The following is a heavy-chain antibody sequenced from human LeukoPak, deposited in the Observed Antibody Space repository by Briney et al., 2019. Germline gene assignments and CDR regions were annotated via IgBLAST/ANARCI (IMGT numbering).Heavy chain of an antibody. Sequence: GESLKISCKGSGYSFTSYWIGWVRQMPGKGLEWMGIIYPGDSDTTYSPSFQGQVTISVDKSISTAYLQWSSLKASDTAMYYCARTHTAPGRYMDVWGKGTTVTVSS. J-gene: IGHJ6*03. CDR2: IYPGDSDT. D-gene: IGHD5-18*01. CDR1: GYSFTSYW. CDR3: ARTHTAPGRYMDV. V-gene: IGHV5-51*01.